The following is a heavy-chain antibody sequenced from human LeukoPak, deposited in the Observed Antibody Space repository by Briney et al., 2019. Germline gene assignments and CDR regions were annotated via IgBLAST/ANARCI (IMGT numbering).Heavy chain of an antibody. V-gene: IGHV4-59*01. Sequence: PSETLSLTCTVSGGSISSYYWSWIRQPPGKGLEWIGYIYYSGITNYNPSLKSRVTISVDTSKNQFSLKLSSVTAADTAVYYCASMGIRHAFDIWGQGTMVTVSS. CDR1: GGSISSYY. CDR2: IYYSGIT. J-gene: IGHJ3*02. CDR3: ASMGIRHAFDI. D-gene: IGHD7-27*01.